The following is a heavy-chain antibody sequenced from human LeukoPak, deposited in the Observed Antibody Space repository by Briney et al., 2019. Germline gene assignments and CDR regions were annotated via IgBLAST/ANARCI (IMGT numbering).Heavy chain of an antibody. V-gene: IGHV4-59*08. CDR2: IYDSGST. J-gene: IGHJ5*02. CDR3: ARGAGLDP. CDR1: DGSISSYY. Sequence: PSETLSLTCTVSDGSISSYYWNWIRQPPRKGLEWIGFIYDSGSTNYNPSLYSRLTISVDTSKNQFSLKLSSVTAADTAVYYCARGAGLDPWGQGTLVTVSS.